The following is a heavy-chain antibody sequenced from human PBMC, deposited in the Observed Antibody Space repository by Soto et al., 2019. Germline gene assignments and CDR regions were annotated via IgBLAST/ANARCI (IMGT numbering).Heavy chain of an antibody. J-gene: IGHJ3*02. CDR2: ISDSGGLT. D-gene: IGHD6-6*01. CDR3: ARRAFGSSRSFDI. Sequence: XGSLGLSCSASGFAVSSHPVSWVRQAPERGLEWVSGISDSGGLTYNADSVKGRFTISRDNSKNTLYLQMNSLRAEDTALYYCARRAFGSSRSFDIWGQGTMVTVSS. CDR1: GFAVSSHP. V-gene: IGHV3-23*01.